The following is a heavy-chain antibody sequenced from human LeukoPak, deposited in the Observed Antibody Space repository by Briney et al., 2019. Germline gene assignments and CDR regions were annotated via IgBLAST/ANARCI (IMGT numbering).Heavy chain of an antibody. D-gene: IGHD2-2*01. CDR1: GFTFSDYY. CDR2: ISSSGSTI. J-gene: IGHJ5*02. CDR3: ARDWAPPQPMNWFDP. V-gene: IGHV3-11*04. Sequence: GGSLRLSCAASGFTFSDYYMSWIRQAPGKGLEWVSYISSSGSTIYYADSVKGRFTISRDNSKNTLYLQMNSLRAEDTAVYYCARDWAPPQPMNWFDPWGQGTLVTVSS.